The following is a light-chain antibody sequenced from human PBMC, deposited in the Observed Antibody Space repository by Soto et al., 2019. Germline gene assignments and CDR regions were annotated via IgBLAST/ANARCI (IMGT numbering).Light chain of an antibody. Sequence: QSALTQPASVPGSPGQSITVSCTGTSSDIGGYIFVSWYQQHPGKAPKLMIYDINNRPSGVSKRFSGSTSGNTASLTISGLQAEDEADYYCVSYTARSSYVFGTGTKVTVL. V-gene: IGLV2-14*01. J-gene: IGLJ1*01. CDR1: SSDIGGYIF. CDR2: DIN. CDR3: VSYTARSSYV.